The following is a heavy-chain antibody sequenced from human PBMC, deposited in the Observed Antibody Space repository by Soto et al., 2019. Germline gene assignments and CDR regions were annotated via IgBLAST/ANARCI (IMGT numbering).Heavy chain of an antibody. V-gene: IGHV1-8*03. J-gene: IGHJ6*02. D-gene: IGHD2-2*01. Sequence: GASVKVSCKTSGGTFSSYAINCVRQATGQGLEWMGWMNPNSGNTGYAQKFQGRVTITADESTSTAYMELSSLRSEDTAVYYCARHDCISSSCYYYYYYAMDVWGQGTTVTVSS. CDR3: ARHDCISSSCYYYYYYAMDV. CDR2: MNPNSGNT. CDR1: GGTFSSYA.